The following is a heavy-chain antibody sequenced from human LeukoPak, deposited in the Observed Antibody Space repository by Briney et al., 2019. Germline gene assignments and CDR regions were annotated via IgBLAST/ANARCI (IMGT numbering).Heavy chain of an antibody. V-gene: IGHV4-59*01. J-gene: IGHJ5*02. CDR1: GFTFSSYA. CDR3: ARVMGRSQNWFDP. CDR2: IYYSGST. Sequence: TTGGSLRLSCAASGFTFSSYAISWIRQPPGKGLEWIGYIYYSGSTNYNPSLKSRVTISVDTSKNQFSLKLSSVTAADTAVYYCARVMGRSQNWFDPWGQGTLSPSPQ. D-gene: IGHD2-15*01.